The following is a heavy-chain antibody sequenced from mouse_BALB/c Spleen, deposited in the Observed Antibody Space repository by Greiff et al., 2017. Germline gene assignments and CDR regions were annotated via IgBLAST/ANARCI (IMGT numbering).Heavy chain of an antibody. Sequence: VQLQQSGAELVRPGASVKISCKASGYTFTNHHINWVKQRPGQGLEWIGDINPYNDYTNYNQKFKGKATLTVDKSSSTAYMELSSLTSEDSADYYCARTTVVARGYYFDDWGQGTTLTVSS. V-gene: IGHV1S45*01. CDR3: ARTTVVARGYYFDD. CDR1: GYTFTNHH. CDR2: INPYNDYT. D-gene: IGHD1-1*01. J-gene: IGHJ2*01.